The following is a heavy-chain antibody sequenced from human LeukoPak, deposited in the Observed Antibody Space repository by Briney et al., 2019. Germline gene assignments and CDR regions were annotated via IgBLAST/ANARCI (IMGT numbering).Heavy chain of an antibody. CDR3: ARSPSGSSSRWFDA. CDR2: IYYSGNT. D-gene: IGHD1-26*01. Sequence: SETLSLTCTVSGGSISSSSYYWGWIRQSPGKGLEWIGSIYYSGNTNYNPSLRSRVTISVDTSKNQFSLKLSSVTAADTAVYYCARSPSGSSSRWFDAWGQGTLVTVSS. V-gene: IGHV4-39*07. J-gene: IGHJ5*02. CDR1: GGSISSSSYY.